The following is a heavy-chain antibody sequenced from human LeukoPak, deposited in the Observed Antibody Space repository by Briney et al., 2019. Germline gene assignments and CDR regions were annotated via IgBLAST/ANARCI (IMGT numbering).Heavy chain of an antibody. CDR3: ARFGYCSSTSCYEAYYYGMDV. J-gene: IGHJ6*02. CDR1: GYTFTGYY. CDR2: INPNSGGT. V-gene: IGHV1-2*02. D-gene: IGHD2-2*01. Sequence: ASVKVSCKASGYTFTGYYMHWVRQAPGQGLEWMGWINPNSGGTNYAQKFQGRVTMTRDTSISTAYMELSRLRSDDTAVYYCARFGYCSSTSCYEAYYYGMDVWGQGTTVTVSS.